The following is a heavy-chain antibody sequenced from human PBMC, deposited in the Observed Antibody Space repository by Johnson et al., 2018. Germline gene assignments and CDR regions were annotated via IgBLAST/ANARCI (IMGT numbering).Heavy chain of an antibody. CDR1: GGSFSGYY. J-gene: IGHJ3*02. D-gene: IGHD3-22*01. V-gene: IGHV4-34*01. Sequence: QVQLQQWGAGLLKPSETLSLTCAVYGGSFSGYYWSWIRQPPGKGLEWIGEITHSGSTTYKSSLKSRVTISVDTSKKQFSLTLSSVTGADTAVYYCARALYYYDSSGYWVRPHAFDIWGQGTMVTVSS. CDR2: ITHSGST. CDR3: ARALYYYDSSGYWVRPHAFDI.